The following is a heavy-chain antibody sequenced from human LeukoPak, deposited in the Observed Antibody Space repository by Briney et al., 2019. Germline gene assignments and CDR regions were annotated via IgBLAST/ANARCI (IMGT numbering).Heavy chain of an antibody. D-gene: IGHD4-17*01. J-gene: IGHJ4*02. CDR2: IYHSGST. CDR1: GYSISSGYY. Sequence: SETLSLTCAVSGYSISSGYYWGWIRQPPGKGLEWIGSIYHSGSTYYNPSLKSRVTISVDTSKNQSSLKLSSVTAADTAVYYCAREWTTVTSFDYWGQGTLVTVSS. V-gene: IGHV4-38-2*02. CDR3: AREWTTVTSFDY.